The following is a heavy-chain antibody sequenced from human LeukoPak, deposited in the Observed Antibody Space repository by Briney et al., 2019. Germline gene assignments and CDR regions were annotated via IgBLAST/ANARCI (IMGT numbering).Heavy chain of an antibody. Sequence: GGSLRLSCAASGFTFSDYYMSWIRQAPGKGLEWVSYISSSGSTIYYADSVKGRFTISRDNSKNTMYLQMNSLRADDTAVYYCAKVGELRYFEWSPDYWGQGTLLTVSS. CDR1: GFTFSDYY. CDR2: ISSSGSTI. J-gene: IGHJ4*02. CDR3: AKVGELRYFEWSPDY. D-gene: IGHD3-9*01. V-gene: IGHV3-11*01.